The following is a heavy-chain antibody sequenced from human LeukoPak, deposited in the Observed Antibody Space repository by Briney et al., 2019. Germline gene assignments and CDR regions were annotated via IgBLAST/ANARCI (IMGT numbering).Heavy chain of an antibody. CDR1: GGTFSSYA. V-gene: IGHV1-69*05. D-gene: IGHD4-23*01. Sequence: SVKVSCKASGGTFSSYAISWVRQAPGQGLEWMGGIIPIFGTANYAQKFQGRVTITTDESTSTAYMELSSLRSEDTAVYYCARDGTVVTPDDAFDIWGQGTIVTVSS. J-gene: IGHJ3*02. CDR2: IIPIFGTA. CDR3: ARDGTVVTPDDAFDI.